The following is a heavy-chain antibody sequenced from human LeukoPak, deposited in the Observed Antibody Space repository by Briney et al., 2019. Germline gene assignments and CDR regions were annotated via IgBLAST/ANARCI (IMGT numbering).Heavy chain of an antibody. Sequence: GASVKVCCKASGYTFTGYYMHWVRQAPGQGLECMGWINPNSGGTNYAQKFQGRVTMTRDTSISTAYMELSRLRSDGTAVYYCARDARRMATIDYWGQGTLVTVSS. CDR2: INPNSGGT. J-gene: IGHJ4*02. CDR3: ARDARRMATIDY. V-gene: IGHV1-2*02. D-gene: IGHD5-24*01. CDR1: GYTFTGYY.